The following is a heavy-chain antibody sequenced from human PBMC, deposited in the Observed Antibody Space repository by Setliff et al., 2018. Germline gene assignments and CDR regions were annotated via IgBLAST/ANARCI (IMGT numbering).Heavy chain of an antibody. V-gene: IGHV1-18*01. D-gene: IGHD1-1*01. J-gene: IGHJ4*02. Sequence: ASVKVSCKASGYNFAESIVSWVRQAPGQGLEWMGWISAYNGHTYSAQKFQARVTLTTDTSTNMAYMELRGLRSDDTAIYYCLRLVRFCTTIACHRTLGEEVWGQGTLVTVSS. CDR3: LRLVRFCTTIACHRTLGEEV. CDR2: ISAYNGHT. CDR1: GYNFAESI.